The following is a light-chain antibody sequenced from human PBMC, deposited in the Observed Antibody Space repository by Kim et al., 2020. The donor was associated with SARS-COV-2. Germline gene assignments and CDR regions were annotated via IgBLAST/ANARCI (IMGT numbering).Light chain of an antibody. V-gene: IGLV3-19*01. Sequence: SSELTQDPAVSVALGQTVRITCQGDSLRSYYAGWYQQKPGQAPLLVIYGKNNRPSGIPDRFSGSNSGNTASLTITGAQAEDEADYYCNSRDRSGHPHVVFGGGTQLTVL. CDR3: NSRDRSGHPHVV. CDR2: GKN. J-gene: IGLJ2*01. CDR1: SLRSYY.